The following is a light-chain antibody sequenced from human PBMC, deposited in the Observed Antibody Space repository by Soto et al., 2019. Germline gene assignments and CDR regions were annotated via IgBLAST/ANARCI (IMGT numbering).Light chain of an antibody. J-gene: IGLJ2*01. Sequence: QSVLTQPPSASGSPGQSVTISCTGTSSDIGGYDYVSWYQQHPGKVPKLMIYEVSRRPSGVPDRFSGSTSGNTASLTVSGLQAEDEADYYCSSYAGSDNYVIFGGGTKLTVL. CDR3: SSYAGSDNYVI. V-gene: IGLV2-8*01. CDR1: SSDIGGYDY. CDR2: EVS.